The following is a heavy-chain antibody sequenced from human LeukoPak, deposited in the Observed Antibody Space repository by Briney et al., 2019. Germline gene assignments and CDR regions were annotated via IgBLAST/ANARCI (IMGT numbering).Heavy chain of an antibody. Sequence: PSETLSLTCTVSGGSISSYYWSWIRQPPGKGLEWIGYIYYSGSTNYNPSLKSRVTISVDTSKNQFSLKLSSVTAADTAVYYCARDYPYCSGGSCYPRPGRLDVWGKGTTVTVSS. V-gene: IGHV4-59*01. CDR1: GGSISSYY. CDR3: ARDYPYCSGGSCYPRPGRLDV. D-gene: IGHD2-15*01. J-gene: IGHJ6*04. CDR2: IYYSGST.